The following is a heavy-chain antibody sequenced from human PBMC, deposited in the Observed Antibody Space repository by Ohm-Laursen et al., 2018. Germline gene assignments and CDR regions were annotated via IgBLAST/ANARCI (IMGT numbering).Heavy chain of an antibody. CDR3: ARGSAYSSSWGTGRYNWFDP. Sequence: RSLRLSCAASGFTFSSYGMHWVRQAPGKGLEWVAVISHDGTYENFADSVKGRFTISRDNSKNTLYLQMNSLRAEDTAVYYCARGSAYSSSWGTGRYNWFDPWGQGTLVTVSS. D-gene: IGHD6-13*01. J-gene: IGHJ5*02. CDR1: GFTFSSYG. CDR2: ISHDGTYE. V-gene: IGHV3-30*03.